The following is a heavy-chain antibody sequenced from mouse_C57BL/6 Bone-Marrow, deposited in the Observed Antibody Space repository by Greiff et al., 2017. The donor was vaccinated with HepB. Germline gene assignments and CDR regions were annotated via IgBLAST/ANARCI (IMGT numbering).Heavy chain of an antibody. Sequence: EVMLVESGGGLVQSGRSLRLSCATSGFTFSDFYMEWVRQAPGKGLEWIAASRNKANDYTTEYSASVKGRFIVSRDTSKSILYLQMNALRAEDTAIDYGARDAGSAGYFYAMDYWGQGTSVTVSS. D-gene: IGHD3-2*02. CDR3: ARDAGSAGYFYAMDY. J-gene: IGHJ4*01. CDR1: GFTFSDFY. CDR2: SRNKANDYTT. V-gene: IGHV7-1*01.